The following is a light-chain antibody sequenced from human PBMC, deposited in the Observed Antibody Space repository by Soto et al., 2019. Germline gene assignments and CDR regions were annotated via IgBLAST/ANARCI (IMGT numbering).Light chain of an antibody. CDR2: AAS. CDR1: QTISSW. J-gene: IGKJ1*01. Sequence: DIQMTHSPSTLSGSVGDRVTITFRASQTISSWLAWYQQKPGKAPKLLIYAASSLQSGVPSRFSGSGSGTEFTLTISSLQPDDFATYYCQQYNSYPWTFGQGTKVDI. CDR3: QQYNSYPWT. V-gene: IGKV1-5*01.